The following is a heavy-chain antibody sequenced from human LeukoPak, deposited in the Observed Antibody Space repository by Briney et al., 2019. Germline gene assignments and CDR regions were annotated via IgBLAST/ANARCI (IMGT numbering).Heavy chain of an antibody. CDR1: GFTFSSHG. D-gene: IGHD3-16*01. J-gene: IGHJ4*02. V-gene: IGHV3-33*01. CDR3: ARDRVLHYFDY. Sequence: GGSLRLSCAASGFTFSSHGMHWVRQAPGKGLEWAAVIWYDGSDKYYADSVKGRFTISRDNSKNTLYLQMTSLRADDTAVYYCARDRVLHYFDYWGQGALVTVSS. CDR2: IWYDGSDK.